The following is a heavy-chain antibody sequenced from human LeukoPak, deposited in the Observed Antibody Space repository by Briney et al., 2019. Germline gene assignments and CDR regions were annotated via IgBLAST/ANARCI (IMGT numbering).Heavy chain of an antibody. Sequence: GGSLRLSCAASGFTFSSYGMSWVRQAPGKGLEWVSSISGSGGGTYYADSVQGRFTISRDNSKNTLYLQMNRLRAEDTAVYYCARGATFDYWGQGTLVTVSS. D-gene: IGHD5-12*01. CDR1: GFTFSSYG. J-gene: IGHJ4*02. CDR2: ISGSGGGT. V-gene: IGHV3-23*01. CDR3: ARGATFDY.